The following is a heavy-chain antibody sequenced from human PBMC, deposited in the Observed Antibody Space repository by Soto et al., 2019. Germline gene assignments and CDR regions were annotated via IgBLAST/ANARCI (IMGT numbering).Heavy chain of an antibody. Sequence: GGSLRLSCAASGFTFSSYAMSWVRQAPGKGLEWVSAISGSGGSTYYADSVKGRFTISRDNSKNTLYLQMNSLRAEDTAVYYCAKAPSSKAYYYYGMDVWGQGTTVTVSS. CDR3: AKAPSSKAYYYYGMDV. J-gene: IGHJ6*02. CDR1: GFTFSSYA. D-gene: IGHD6-13*01. V-gene: IGHV3-23*01. CDR2: ISGSGGST.